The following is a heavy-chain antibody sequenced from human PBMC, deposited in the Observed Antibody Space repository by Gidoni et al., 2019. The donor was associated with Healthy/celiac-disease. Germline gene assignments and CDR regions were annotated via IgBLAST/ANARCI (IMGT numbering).Heavy chain of an antibody. CDR3: ARTKTTVTYYYYYMDV. J-gene: IGHJ6*03. Sequence: QVQLQASGPGLVKPSETLSLTCTVPGGSISSYYWRWIRQPPGKGLEWIGYIYYSGSTNYNPSLKSRVTISVDTSKNQFSLKLSSVTAADTAVYYCARTKTTVTYYYYYMDVWGKGTTVTVSS. CDR1: GGSISSYY. D-gene: IGHD4-17*01. CDR2: IYYSGST. V-gene: IGHV4-59*01.